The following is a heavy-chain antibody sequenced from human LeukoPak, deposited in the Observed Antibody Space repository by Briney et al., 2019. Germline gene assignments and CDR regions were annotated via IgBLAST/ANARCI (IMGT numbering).Heavy chain of an antibody. J-gene: IGHJ4*02. CDR2: IKQDGSEK. CDR1: GFSFSTYW. CDR3: ARSPRGYSYGSPYFDY. Sequence: PGGSLRLSCETSGFSFSTYWMSWVRQAPGKGLEWVANIKQDGSEKYYVDSVKGRFTISRDNAKNSLYLQMNSLRAEDTAVYYCARSPRGYSYGSPYFDYWGQGTLVTVSS. D-gene: IGHD5-18*01. V-gene: IGHV3-7*01.